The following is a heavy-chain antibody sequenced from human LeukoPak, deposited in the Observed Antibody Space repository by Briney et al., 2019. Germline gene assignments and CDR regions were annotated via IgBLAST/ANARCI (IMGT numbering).Heavy chain of an antibody. CDR2: IRNKANCYTT. D-gene: IGHD6-13*01. CDR1: GFTFSDHY. J-gene: IGHJ4*02. V-gene: IGHV3-72*01. Sequence: GGSLRLSCAASGFTFSDHYMDWVRQAPGQGLEWVGRIRNKANCYTTEYAASVKGRFTISRDESMNSLYLQMNSLKTEDTAVYYCTRNTYTSSRYYFDSWGQGTLVTVSS. CDR3: TRNTYTSSRYYFDS.